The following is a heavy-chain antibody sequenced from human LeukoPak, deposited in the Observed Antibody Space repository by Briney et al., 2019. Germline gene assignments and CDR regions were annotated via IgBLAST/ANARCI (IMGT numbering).Heavy chain of an antibody. J-gene: IGHJ4*02. CDR2: TYYRSKWYN. CDR1: GDSVSTNSAA. Sequence: SQTLSLTCAISGDSVSTNSAAWNWIRQSPWRGLEWLGRTYYRSKWYNDYAVSVKSRITINPDTSKNQFSLQLNSVTPEDTAVYYCASQTGYSYGSLGYWGQGTLVTVSS. D-gene: IGHD5-18*01. CDR3: ASQTGYSYGSLGY. V-gene: IGHV6-1*01.